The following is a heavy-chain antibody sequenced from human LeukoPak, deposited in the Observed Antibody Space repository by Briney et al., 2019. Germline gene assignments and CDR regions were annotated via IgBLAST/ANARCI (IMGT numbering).Heavy chain of an antibody. J-gene: IGHJ6*02. CDR2: IYPGDSDT. D-gene: IGHD1-7*01. Sequence: GESLKISCKGSGYRFTDYWIGWVRHMPGKGLEWMGIIYPGDSDTRYSPCFQGQVTISADKSINTAHLQWSSLKASDTAMYYCARGAAGTTPDYYYFGLDVWGQGTTVRVSS. V-gene: IGHV5-51*01. CDR1: GYRFTDYW. CDR3: ARGAAGTTPDYYYFGLDV.